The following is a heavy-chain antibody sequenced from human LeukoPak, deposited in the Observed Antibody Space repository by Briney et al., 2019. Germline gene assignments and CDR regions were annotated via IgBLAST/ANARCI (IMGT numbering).Heavy chain of an antibody. J-gene: IGHJ5*02. CDR3: ASIVVVPAAIS. Sequence: GGSLRLSCAASGFTFSGYEMNWVRRAPGKGLEWVSYISSSGSTIYYADSVKVRFTISRDNAKNSLYQQMNSLRAEDTAVYYCASIVVVPAAISWGEETLVTVSS. D-gene: IGHD2-2*02. V-gene: IGHV3-48*03. CDR1: GFTFSGYE. CDR2: ISSSGSTI.